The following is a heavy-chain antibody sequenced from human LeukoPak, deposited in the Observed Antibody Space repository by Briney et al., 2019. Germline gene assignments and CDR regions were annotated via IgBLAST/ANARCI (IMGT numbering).Heavy chain of an antibody. CDR2: ISAYNGNT. D-gene: IGHD6-13*01. CDR3: ARERADSSSWYFDY. J-gene: IGHJ4*02. CDR1: GYTFTSYG. Sequence: ASVKVSCKASGYTFTSYGISWVRQAPGQGLEWMGWISAYNGNTNYAQKLQGRVTMTRDTSTSTVYMELSSLRSEDTAVYYCARERADSSSWYFDYWGQGTLVTVSS. V-gene: IGHV1-18*01.